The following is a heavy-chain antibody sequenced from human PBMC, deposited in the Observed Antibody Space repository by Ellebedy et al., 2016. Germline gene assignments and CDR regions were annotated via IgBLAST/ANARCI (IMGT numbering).Heavy chain of an antibody. CDR1: GYTLANYG. D-gene: IGHD2-2*01. J-gene: IGHJ4*02. V-gene: IGHV1-18*01. CDR3: AREFCDSVRCYGGDY. CDR2: ISTYNGNT. Sequence: ASVKVSCXASGYTLANYGIGWARQVPGQGLEWMAWISTYNGNTKYAQPFQGRVTLTTDSSTGTVDMYMRGLRSDDTAVYFCAREFCDSVRCYGGDYWGQGTLVTVSS.